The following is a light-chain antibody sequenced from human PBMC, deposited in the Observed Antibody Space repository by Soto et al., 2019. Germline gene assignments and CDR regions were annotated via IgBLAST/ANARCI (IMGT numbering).Light chain of an antibody. CDR3: SSYTSSRTPV. V-gene: IGLV2-14*01. CDR1: SSDVGGYNY. J-gene: IGLJ1*01. CDR2: EVS. Sequence: QSALTQPASVSGSPGQSITISCTGTSSDVGGYNYVSWYQQHPGKAPKLMIYEVSNRPSGVSNRFSGSKSGNTASLTISGLQAEEGADYYCSSYTSSRTPVFGTGTKVTVL.